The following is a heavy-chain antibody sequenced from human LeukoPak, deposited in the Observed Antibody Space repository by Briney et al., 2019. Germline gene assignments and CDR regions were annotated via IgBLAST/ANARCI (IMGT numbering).Heavy chain of an antibody. D-gene: IGHD5-18*01. V-gene: IGHV4-38-2*01. J-gene: IGHJ3*02. Sequence: SETLSLTCSVSSYSISGGYYWGWIRQPPGKGLEWIGSIYHSGISYYNPSLRSRVTISADMSKNQFSLKLSSVTAADTAVYYCARAGYSYGWGAFDIWGQGTMVTVSS. CDR3: ARAGYSYGWGAFDI. CDR2: IYHSGIS. CDR1: SYSISGGYY.